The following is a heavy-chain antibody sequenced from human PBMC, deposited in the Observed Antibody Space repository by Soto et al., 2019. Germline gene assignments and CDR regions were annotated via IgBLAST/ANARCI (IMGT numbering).Heavy chain of an antibody. CDR2: IFHSGST. D-gene: IGHD1-26*01. CDR3: ARVYSGSYSDY. Sequence: QVQLQESGPGLVKPSGTLSLTCAVSGGSIRSNNRWSWVRQPPGKGLEWIGEIFHSGSTNYNPSLKTRVPISVDKSKNQFSLKLSSVTAADTAVYYCARVYSGSYSDYWGQGTLVTVSS. CDR1: GGSIRSNNR. V-gene: IGHV4-4*02. J-gene: IGHJ4*02.